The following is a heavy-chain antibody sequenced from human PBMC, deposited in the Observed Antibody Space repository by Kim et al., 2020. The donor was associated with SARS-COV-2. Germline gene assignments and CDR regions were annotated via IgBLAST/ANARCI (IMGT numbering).Heavy chain of an antibody. J-gene: IGHJ4*02. CDR3: TRSTYVASRHEC. Sequence: TNYGDSVKGRFTISRDNADNTLYLQMNSLRAEDTAVYYCTRSTYVASRHECWGQGTLVTVSS. CDR2: T. V-gene: IGHV3-74*01. D-gene: IGHD2-2*01.